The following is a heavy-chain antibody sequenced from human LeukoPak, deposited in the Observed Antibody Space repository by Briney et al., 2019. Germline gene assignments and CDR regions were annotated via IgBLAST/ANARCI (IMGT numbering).Heavy chain of an antibody. CDR2: VYYNGST. V-gene: IGHV4-28*01. CDR1: GSSIISSKW. CDR3: AGTMVYYGAGNPHNALDV. D-gene: IGHD3-10*01. J-gene: IGHJ6*02. Sequence: PSETLSLTCAVSGSSIISSKWWGWIRQPPGRGLEWIGYVYYNGSTFYNKSLKSRVTMSVDTSKKQFSLRLKYVTAVDTAVYFSAGTMVYYGAGNPHNALDVWGRGTTVTVSS.